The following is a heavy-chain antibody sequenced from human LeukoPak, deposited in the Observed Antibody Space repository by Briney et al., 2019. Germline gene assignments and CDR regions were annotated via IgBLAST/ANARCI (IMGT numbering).Heavy chain of an antibody. CDR1: GFTLSTFW. Sequence: GGSLRLSCEASGFTLSTFWMSWVRQAPGKGLEWVANIKQDGSEKHYVDSVKGRFTISRDNAKNSLYLRMNSLRAEDTAVYYCARPRWLQFGPHDSWGQGSLVTVSS. J-gene: IGHJ4*02. CDR3: ARPRWLQFGPHDS. CDR2: IKQDGSEK. V-gene: IGHV3-7*01. D-gene: IGHD4-4*01.